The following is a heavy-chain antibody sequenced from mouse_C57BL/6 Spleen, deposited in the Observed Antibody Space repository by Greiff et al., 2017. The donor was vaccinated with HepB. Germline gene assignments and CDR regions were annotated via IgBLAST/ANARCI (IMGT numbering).Heavy chain of an antibody. CDR2: IYPGSGNT. CDR1: GYTFTDYY. D-gene: IGHD2-4*01. V-gene: IGHV1-76*01. J-gene: IGHJ3*01. CDR3: ARGTYDYDGGFAY. Sequence: QVQLQQSGAELVRPGASVKLSCKASGYTFTDYYINWVKQRPGQGLEWIARIYPGSGNTYYNEKFKGKATLTAEKSSSTAYMQLSSLTSEDSAVYFCARGTYDYDGGFAYWGQGTLVTVSA.